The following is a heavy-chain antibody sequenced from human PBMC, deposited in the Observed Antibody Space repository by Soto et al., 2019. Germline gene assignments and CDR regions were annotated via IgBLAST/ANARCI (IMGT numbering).Heavy chain of an antibody. CDR1: GGSISSGGYY. Sequence: KPSETLSLTCTVSGGSISSGGYYWSWIRQHPGKGLEWIGYIYYSGSTYYNPSLKSRVTISVDTSKNQFSLKLSSVTAADTAVYYCARSSSYDFWSGYYLFDHWGQGTLVTVSS. CDR2: IYYSGST. D-gene: IGHD3-3*01. J-gene: IGHJ4*02. CDR3: ARSSSYDFWSGYYLFDH. V-gene: IGHV4-31*03.